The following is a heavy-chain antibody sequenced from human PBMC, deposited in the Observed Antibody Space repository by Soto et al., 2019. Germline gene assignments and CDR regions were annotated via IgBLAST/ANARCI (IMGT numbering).Heavy chain of an antibody. CDR3: ATKEGFDYYYGMDV. Sequence: ASAKGSCKASGGTFSSYAISWVRQAPGQGLEWMGGIIPIFGTANYAQKFQGRVTITADESTSTAYMELSSLRSEDTAVYYCATKEGFDYYYGMDVWGQGTTVTVYS. V-gene: IGHV1-69*13. J-gene: IGHJ6*02. CDR2: IIPIFGTA. CDR1: GGTFSSYA. D-gene: IGHD3-10*01.